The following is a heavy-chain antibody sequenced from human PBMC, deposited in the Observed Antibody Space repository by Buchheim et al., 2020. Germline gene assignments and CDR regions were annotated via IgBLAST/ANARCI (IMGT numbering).Heavy chain of an antibody. CDR3: ARLFEPLKEYYYCYGMDV. CDR1: GYSFTSYW. D-gene: IGHD3-3*01. J-gene: IGHJ6*02. CDR2: IYPGDSDT. Sequence: EVQLVQSGAEVKKPGESLKISCKGSGYSFTSYWIGWVRQMPGKGLEWMGIIYPGDSDTRYSPSFQGQVTISADKSISTAYPQWSSLEASDTAMYYCARLFEPLKEYYYCYGMDVWGQGTT. V-gene: IGHV5-51*03.